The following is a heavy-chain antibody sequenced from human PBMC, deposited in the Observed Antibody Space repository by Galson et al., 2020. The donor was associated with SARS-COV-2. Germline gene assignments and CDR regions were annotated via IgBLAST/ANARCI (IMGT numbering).Heavy chain of an antibody. D-gene: IGHD6-13*01. CDR1: GFTFSDYY. Sequence: GGSLRLSCAASGFTFSDYYMSWIRQAPGKGLEWFSYISSSGSTIYYADSVKGRFTISRDNAKNSLYLQMNSLRAEDTAVYYCASDRGGYIAAATFDYWGQGTLVTVSS. CDR3: ASDRGGYIAAATFDY. J-gene: IGHJ4*02. V-gene: IGHV3-11*01. CDR2: ISSSGSTI.